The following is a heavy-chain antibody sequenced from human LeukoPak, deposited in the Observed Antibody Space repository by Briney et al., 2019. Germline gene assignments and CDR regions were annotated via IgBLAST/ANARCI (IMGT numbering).Heavy chain of an antibody. Sequence: ASVKVSCKASGYTLTSYYMHWVRQAPGQGLEWMGCINPNTGGTNYAQKFQGRVTMTSDTSTTTAYMGLSSLSSDDTAVYFCSRSSAAAGAVGYWGQGTLVTVSS. CDR3: SRSSAAAGAVGY. CDR1: GYTLTSYY. CDR2: INPNTGGT. V-gene: IGHV1-2*02. D-gene: IGHD6-13*01. J-gene: IGHJ4*02.